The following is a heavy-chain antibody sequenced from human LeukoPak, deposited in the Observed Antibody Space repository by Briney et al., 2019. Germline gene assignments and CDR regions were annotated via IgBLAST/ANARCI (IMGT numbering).Heavy chain of an antibody. CDR2: INAGDGNT. J-gene: IGHJ5*02. D-gene: IGHD2-2*01. V-gene: IGHV1-3*01. CDR1: GYTFTTYA. CDR3: ARGIVVQPSANWSDP. Sequence: ASVKVSCKTSGYTFTTYAIHWVRQAPGQRLEWMGLINAGDGNTRYSQRFQGRVTITRDTSANTAYMELSSLRFEDTAVYYCARGIVVQPSANWSDPWGQGTPVTVSS.